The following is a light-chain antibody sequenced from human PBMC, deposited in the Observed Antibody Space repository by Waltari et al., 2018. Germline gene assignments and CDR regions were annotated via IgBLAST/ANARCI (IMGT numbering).Light chain of an antibody. Sequence: QSVVTQPPSASGTPGQRVTISCSGSSSNIGSNFVYWYHQPPGTAPKLLIYRNNQRPSRVPDRFSGSKSGTSASLAISGLRSEDESHYYCAAWDDTLRGWVFGGGTKLTVL. V-gene: IGLV1-47*01. CDR1: SSNIGSNF. CDR3: AAWDDTLRGWV. CDR2: RNN. J-gene: IGLJ3*02.